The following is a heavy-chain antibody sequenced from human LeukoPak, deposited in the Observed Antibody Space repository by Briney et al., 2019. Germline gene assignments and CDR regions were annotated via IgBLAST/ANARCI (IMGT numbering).Heavy chain of an antibody. J-gene: IGHJ6*02. CDR2: IIPILGIA. CDR1: GGTFSSYA. CDR3: ATPEVGALTWIPYYGMDV. D-gene: IGHD5-18*01. Sequence: GASVKVSCKASGGTFSSYAISWVRQAPGQGLEWMGRIIPILGIANYAQKFQGRVTITADKSTSTAYMELSSLRSEDTAVYYCATPEVGALTWIPYYGMDVWGQGTTVTVSS. V-gene: IGHV1-69*04.